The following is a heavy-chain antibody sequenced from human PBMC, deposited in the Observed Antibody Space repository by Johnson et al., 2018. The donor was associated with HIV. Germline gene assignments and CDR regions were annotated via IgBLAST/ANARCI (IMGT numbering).Heavy chain of an antibody. V-gene: IGHV3-66*01. D-gene: IGHD6-19*01. CDR3: ARAVADGWYSHDAFDI. J-gene: IGHJ3*02. CDR1: GFTFDDYG. CDR2: IYSDGST. Sequence: VQLVESGGGVVRPGGSLRLSCAASGFTFDDYGMTWVRQAPGEGLEWVSVIYSDGSTYHADSVKGRFTISRDNSKNTLYLPMNSLRAEDPAVYYCARAVADGWYSHDAFDIWGQGTMVTVSS.